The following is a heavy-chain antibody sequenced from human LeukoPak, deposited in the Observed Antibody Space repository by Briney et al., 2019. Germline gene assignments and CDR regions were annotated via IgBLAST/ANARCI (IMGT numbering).Heavy chain of an antibody. CDR3: AKYLPFWSGYRLGGYYYYGMDV. V-gene: IGHV1-69*04. CDR2: IIPILGIA. Sequence: SVKVSCKASGGTFGSYAISWVRQAPGQGLEWMGRIIPILGIANYAQKFQGRVTITADKSTSTAYMELSSLRSEDTAVYYCAKYLPFWSGYRLGGYYYYGMDVWGQGTTVTVSS. D-gene: IGHD3-3*01. J-gene: IGHJ6*02. CDR1: GGTFGSYA.